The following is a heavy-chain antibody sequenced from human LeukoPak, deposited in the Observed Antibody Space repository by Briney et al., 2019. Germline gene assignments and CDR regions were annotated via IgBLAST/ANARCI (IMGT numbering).Heavy chain of an antibody. CDR3: ARAVSCGGDCYSDFDY. Sequence: ASVKVSCKASGYTFTSYGISWVRQAPGQGLEWMGWISAYNGNTNYAQKLQGRVTMTTDTSTSTAYMELRSLRSDDTAVYYCARAVSCGGDCYSDFDYWGQGTLVTVSS. CDR1: GYTFTSYG. J-gene: IGHJ4*02. CDR2: ISAYNGNT. D-gene: IGHD2-21*02. V-gene: IGHV1-18*01.